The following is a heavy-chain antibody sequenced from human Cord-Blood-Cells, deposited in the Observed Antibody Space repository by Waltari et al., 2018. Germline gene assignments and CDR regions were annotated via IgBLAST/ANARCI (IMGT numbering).Heavy chain of an antibody. Sequence: QVQLVQSGAEVKKPGASVKVSCKVSGYTLTELSMHWVRQAPGKGLEWMGGFDPEDGETIYDQKFQGRVTMTEYISTDAAYMVLSSLRFEVTAVYYCATEAPDSSGYYYWFDPWGQGTLVTVSS. D-gene: IGHD3-22*01. CDR2: FDPEDGET. V-gene: IGHV1-24*01. CDR3: ATEAPDSSGYYYWFDP. J-gene: IGHJ5*02. CDR1: GYTLTELS.